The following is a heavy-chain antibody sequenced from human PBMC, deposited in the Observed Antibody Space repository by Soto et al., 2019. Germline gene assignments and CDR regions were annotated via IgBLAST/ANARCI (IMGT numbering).Heavy chain of an antibody. D-gene: IGHD3-10*01. CDR2: IYSGGYT. Sequence: EVQLVESGGGLIQPGGSLRLSCAVSGFTVSNNYMSWVRQAPGKGLEGVSVIYSGGYTAYGDSVKGRFTISRDNSKNTIYLQRNSRGAGGRAGFYWGARGGGGGYWGQGTLVTVSS. CDR3: GARGGGGGY. V-gene: IGHV3-53*01. J-gene: IGHJ4*02. CDR1: GFTVSNNY.